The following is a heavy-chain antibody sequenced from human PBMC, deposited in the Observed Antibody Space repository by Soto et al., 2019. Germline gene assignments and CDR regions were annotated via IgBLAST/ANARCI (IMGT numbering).Heavy chain of an antibody. CDR3: ARVSPPPDY. CDR2: ISYDGSNK. V-gene: IGHV3-30-3*01. J-gene: IGHJ4*02. Sequence: GGSLRLSCAASGFTFSIYAMHWVRQAPGKGLEWVAVISYDGSNKYYADSVKGRFTISRDNSKNTVYLQMNSLRAEDTAVYYCARVSPPPDYWGQGTLVTVSS. CDR1: GFTFSIYA.